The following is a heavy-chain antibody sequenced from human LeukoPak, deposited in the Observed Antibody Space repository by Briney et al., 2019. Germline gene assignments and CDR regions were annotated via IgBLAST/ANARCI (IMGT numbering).Heavy chain of an antibody. CDR1: GFTFSSYG. CDR3: ARGRCSRATCSHALDF. D-gene: IGHD2-2*01. CDR2: IWYDGSNK. Sequence: GGSLRLSCAASGFTFSSYGMHWVRQAPGKGLEWVAVIWYDGSNKYYADSVKGRFTISRDNSKNTVSLQMDNVRAEDTAVYYCARGRCSRATCSHALDFWGQGTLVTVSS. J-gene: IGHJ4*02. V-gene: IGHV3-33*01.